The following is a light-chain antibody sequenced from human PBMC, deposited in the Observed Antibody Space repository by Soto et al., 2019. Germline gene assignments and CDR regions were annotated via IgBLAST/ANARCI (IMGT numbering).Light chain of an antibody. Sequence: DIQMAQSPSSLSASVGDRVTITCRASQSISNYLNWYLQKPGKAPKLLIYSASSLQSGVPSRFSGSGSGTDFTLTISSLQPEDFATYYCQQTYFAPPWTFGQGTRVEIK. CDR2: SAS. CDR3: QQTYFAPPWT. CDR1: QSISNY. V-gene: IGKV1-39*01. J-gene: IGKJ1*01.